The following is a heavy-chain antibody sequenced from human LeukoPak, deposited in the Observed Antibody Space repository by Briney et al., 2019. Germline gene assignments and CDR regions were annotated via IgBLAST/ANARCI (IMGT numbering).Heavy chain of an antibody. Sequence: SQTLSLTCTVSGGSISSGDFYWSWIRQPPGKGLEWIGYIYYSGSTNYNPSLKSRVTISVDTSKNQFSLKLSSVTAADTAVYYCAGQEPGIAAAGYWGQGTLVTVSS. J-gene: IGHJ4*02. D-gene: IGHD6-13*01. CDR2: IYYSGST. CDR1: GGSISSGDFY. CDR3: AGQEPGIAAAGY. V-gene: IGHV4-61*08.